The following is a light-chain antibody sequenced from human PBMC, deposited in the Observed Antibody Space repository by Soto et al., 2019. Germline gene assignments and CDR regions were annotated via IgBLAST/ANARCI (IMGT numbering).Light chain of an antibody. J-gene: IGKJ4*02. Sequence: EIVLTQSPATLSLSPGERATLSCRASQSVGTSLDGFQQKPGQAPSRLIFDTFNRATGIPARFSGSGSGTDFTLTISNLEPDDFAVYYCQQRSQSPLTFGGGTKLEIK. V-gene: IGKV3-11*01. CDR3: QQRSQSPLT. CDR1: QSVGTS. CDR2: DTF.